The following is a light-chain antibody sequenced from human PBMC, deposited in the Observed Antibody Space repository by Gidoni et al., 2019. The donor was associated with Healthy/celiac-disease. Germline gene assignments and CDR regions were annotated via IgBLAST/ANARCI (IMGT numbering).Light chain of an antibody. CDR1: QGISSY. J-gene: IGKJ2*01. CDR2: AAS. V-gene: IGKV1-9*01. CDR3: QQLSSYPHT. Sequence: DISLTQSPSFLSASVGDRLTITCRASQGISSYLAWYQQKPGKAPKLLIYAASTLQSGVPSRFSGSGSGTEFTLTISSLQPEDFAAYYCQQLSSYPHTFGQGTKLEIK.